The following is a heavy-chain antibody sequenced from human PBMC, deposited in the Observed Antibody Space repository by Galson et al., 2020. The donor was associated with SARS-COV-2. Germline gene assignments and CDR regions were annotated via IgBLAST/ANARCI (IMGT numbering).Heavy chain of an antibody. D-gene: IGHD1-26*01. J-gene: IGHJ5*02. Sequence: SETLSLTCAVYGGSLSGYYWSWIRQPPGKGLEWIGEINHNGSPYYNPSFKSRVTMSVDKSNNQFSLRLTSVTAADTAVYYCARGPAAIVGATRWFDPWGQGTLVTVSS. V-gene: IGHV4-34*01. CDR3: ARGPAAIVGATRWFDP. CDR1: GGSLSGYY. CDR2: INHNGSP.